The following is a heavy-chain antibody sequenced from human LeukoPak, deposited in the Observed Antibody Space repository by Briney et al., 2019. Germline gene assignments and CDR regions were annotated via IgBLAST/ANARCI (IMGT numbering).Heavy chain of an antibody. Sequence: GGSLRLSCAASGFTFSSYAMSWVRQAPGKGLEWVSAISGSGGSTYYADSVKGRFTISRDNSKNTLYLQMSSLRAEDTAVYYCAKATRANWNYGYWGQGTLVTVSS. CDR3: AKATRANWNYGY. V-gene: IGHV3-23*01. CDR2: ISGSGGST. CDR1: GFTFSSYA. D-gene: IGHD1-7*01. J-gene: IGHJ4*02.